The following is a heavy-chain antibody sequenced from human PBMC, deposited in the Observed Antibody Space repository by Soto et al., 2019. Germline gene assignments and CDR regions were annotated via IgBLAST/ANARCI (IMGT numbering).Heavy chain of an antibody. D-gene: IGHD3-3*01. Sequence: ASVKVSCKASGYTFTSYYMHWVRQAPGQGLEWMGIINPSGGSTSYAQKFQGRVTMTRDTSTSTVYMELSSLRPEDTAVYYCARVFYDFWSGYYNDYYYGMDVWGQGTTVTVSS. J-gene: IGHJ6*02. CDR3: ARVFYDFWSGYYNDYYYGMDV. V-gene: IGHV1-46*03. CDR1: GYTFTSYY. CDR2: INPSGGST.